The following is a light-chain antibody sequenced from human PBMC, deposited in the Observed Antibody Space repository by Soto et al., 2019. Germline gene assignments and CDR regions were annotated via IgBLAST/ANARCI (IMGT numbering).Light chain of an antibody. Sequence: QSALTQPASVSGSPGQSITISCTGTSSDVSGYNYLSWYQQHPGKAPRVMIYEVSNRPSGVSNRFSGSKSGNTASLTISGLQAEDDADYFCSSYTTSGTPVFGGGTKLTVL. V-gene: IGLV2-14*01. CDR1: SSDVSGYNY. J-gene: IGLJ3*02. CDR3: SSYTTSGTPV. CDR2: EVS.